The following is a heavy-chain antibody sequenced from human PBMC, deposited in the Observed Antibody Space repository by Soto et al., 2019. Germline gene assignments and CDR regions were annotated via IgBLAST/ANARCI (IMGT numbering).Heavy chain of an antibody. CDR2: ISSSSSYI. J-gene: IGHJ6*02. CDR1: GFTFSSYS. D-gene: IGHD2-15*01. V-gene: IGHV3-21*01. Sequence: GGSLRLSCAASGFTFSSYSMNWVRQAPGKGLEWASSISSSSSYIYYADSVKGRFTISRDNAKNSLYLQMNSLRAEDTAVYYCARDLRGYCSGGSCSYGMDVWGQGTTVTVSS. CDR3: ARDLRGYCSGGSCSYGMDV.